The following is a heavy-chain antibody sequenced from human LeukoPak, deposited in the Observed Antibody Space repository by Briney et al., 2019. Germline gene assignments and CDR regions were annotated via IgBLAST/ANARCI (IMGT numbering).Heavy chain of an antibody. CDR3: ARDRSHSSGWYSCPFDP. J-gene: IGHJ5*02. V-gene: IGHV3-11*01. CDR1: GFTFSDYY. Sequence: GGSLRLSCAASGFTFSDYYMSWLRQAPGKGLEWVSYISSSGSTIYYADSVKGRFTISRDNAKNSLYLQMNSLRAEDTAVYYCARDRSHSSGWYSCPFDPWGQGTLVTVSS. D-gene: IGHD6-13*01. CDR2: ISSSGSTI.